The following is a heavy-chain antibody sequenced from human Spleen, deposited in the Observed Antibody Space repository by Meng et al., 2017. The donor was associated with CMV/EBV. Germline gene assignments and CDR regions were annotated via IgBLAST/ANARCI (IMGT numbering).Heavy chain of an antibody. CDR1: RGTFSSFA. Sequence: KAARGTFSSFAISWVRQAPGQGLEWMGGILPIFGTANYAQRLQGRVTITTDESTNTAYMELRRLRYEDTAMYYCAREGGLGTTRIFDPWGQGTLVTVSS. V-gene: IGHV1-69*05. D-gene: IGHD4-11*01. CDR2: ILPIFGTA. CDR3: AREGGLGTTRIFDP. J-gene: IGHJ5*02.